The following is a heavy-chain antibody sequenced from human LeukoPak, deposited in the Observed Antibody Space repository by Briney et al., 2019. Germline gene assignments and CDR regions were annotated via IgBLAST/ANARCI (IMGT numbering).Heavy chain of an antibody. CDR1: GGSISSTNW. V-gene: IGHV4-4*02. J-gene: IGHJ4*02. D-gene: IGHD3-10*01. CDR3: ARGHYYGSGSSGY. Sequence: SETLSLTCAVSGGSISSTNWWSWVRQPPGKGLEWIGEIHHSGSTNYNPSLKSRVTTPVDKSKNQFSLKLSSVTAADTAVYYCARGHYYGSGSSGYWGQGTLVTVSS. CDR2: IHHSGST.